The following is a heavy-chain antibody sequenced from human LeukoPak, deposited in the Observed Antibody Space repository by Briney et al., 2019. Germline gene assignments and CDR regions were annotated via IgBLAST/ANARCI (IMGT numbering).Heavy chain of an antibody. J-gene: IGHJ3*02. Sequence: SETLSLTCAVYGGSFSGYYWSWIRQPPGKGPEWIGEINHSGSTNYNPSLKSRVTISVDTSKNQFSLKLSSVTAADTAVYYCARVNRIAARLGAFDIWGQGTMVTVSS. V-gene: IGHV4-34*01. CDR2: INHSGST. CDR3: ARVNRIAARLGAFDI. CDR1: GGSFSGYY. D-gene: IGHD6-6*01.